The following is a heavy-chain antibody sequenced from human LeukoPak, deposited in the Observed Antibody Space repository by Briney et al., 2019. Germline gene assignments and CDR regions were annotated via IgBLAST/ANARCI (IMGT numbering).Heavy chain of an antibody. Sequence: PGGSLRLSCAASGFTLNNYAMSWVRQAPGKGLEWVSATSSSDAGTYHADSVKGRFTVSRDNFKNTLYLQMNSLRTEDTAVYFCAKDDAWLRYACWGPGTLVTVSS. CDR3: AKDDAWLRYAC. CDR1: GFTLNNYA. V-gene: IGHV3-23*01. D-gene: IGHD5-12*01. J-gene: IGHJ4*02. CDR2: TSSSDAGT.